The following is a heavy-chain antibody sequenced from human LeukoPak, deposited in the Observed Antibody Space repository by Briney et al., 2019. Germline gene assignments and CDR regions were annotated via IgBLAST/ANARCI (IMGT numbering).Heavy chain of an antibody. CDR3: ARDRKRIMTTFGGVQDW. V-gene: IGHV3-74*01. D-gene: IGHD3-16*01. J-gene: IGHJ4*02. CDR2: INSDGSST. CDR1: GFTFSSYW. Sequence: GGSLRLSCAASGFTFSSYWMHWVRQAPGKGLVWVSRINSDGSSTSYADSVKGRFTISRDNAKNTLYLQMNSLRAEDTAVYYCARDRKRIMTTFGGVQDWWGQGTLVTVSS.